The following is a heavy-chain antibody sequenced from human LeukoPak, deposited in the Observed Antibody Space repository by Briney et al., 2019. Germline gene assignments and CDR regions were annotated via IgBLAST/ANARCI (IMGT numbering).Heavy chain of an antibody. CDR2: INHSGST. CDR3: ARPESSGWHKIDP. J-gene: IGHJ5*02. Sequence: ASETLSLTCATYVGSFSGYYWSWIRQPPGKGLEWIGEINHSGSTNYNPSLKSRVTISVDTSKSQFSLKLSSVTAADTAVYYCARPESSGWHKIDPWGQGTLVTVSS. D-gene: IGHD6-19*01. V-gene: IGHV4-34*01. CDR1: VGSFSGYY.